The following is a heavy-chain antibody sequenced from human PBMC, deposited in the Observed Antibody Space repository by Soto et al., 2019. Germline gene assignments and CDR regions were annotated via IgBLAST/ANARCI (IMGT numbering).Heavy chain of an antibody. CDR1: GGSISSGGYS. V-gene: IGHV4-30-2*01. Sequence: SETLSLTCAVSGGSISSGGYSWSWIRQPPGKGLEWIGYIYHSGSTYYNPSLKSRVTISVDRSKNQFSLKLSSVTAADTAVYYCAVQNYGRNGGFDYWGQGTLVTVSS. D-gene: IGHD4-17*01. CDR2: IYHSGST. CDR3: AVQNYGRNGGFDY. J-gene: IGHJ4*02.